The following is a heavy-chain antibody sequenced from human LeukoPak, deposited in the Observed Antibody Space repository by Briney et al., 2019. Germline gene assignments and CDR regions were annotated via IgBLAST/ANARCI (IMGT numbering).Heavy chain of an antibody. CDR3: ATDEGWEPSRY. J-gene: IGHJ4*02. CDR2: INGGLENT. D-gene: IGHD1-26*01. CDR1: GYTFTNYA. Sequence: ASVKVSCKASGYTFTNYAIHWVRQAPGQSLDWMGQINGGLENTKYSQRFLGRVTITRDISANTAYMELSSLRSEDTAVYYCATDEGWEPSRYWGQGTLVTVSS. V-gene: IGHV1-3*01.